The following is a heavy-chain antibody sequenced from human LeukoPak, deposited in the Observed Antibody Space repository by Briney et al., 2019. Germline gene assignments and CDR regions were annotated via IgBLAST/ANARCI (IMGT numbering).Heavy chain of an antibody. V-gene: IGHV3-15*01. D-gene: IGHD1-1*01. Sequence: TGGSLRLSCAASGFTFSNAWMSWVRQAPGKGLEWVGRIKSKTDGGTTDYAAPVKGRFTISRDDSKSTLYLQMNSLKTEDTAVYYCTTDGAYNWNDVAWFDPWGQGTLVTVSS. CDR2: IKSKTDGGTT. J-gene: IGHJ5*02. CDR3: TTDGAYNWNDVAWFDP. CDR1: GFTFSNAW.